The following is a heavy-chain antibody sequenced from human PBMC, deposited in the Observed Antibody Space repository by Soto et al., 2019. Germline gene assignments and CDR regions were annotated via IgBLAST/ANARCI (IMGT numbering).Heavy chain of an antibody. CDR3: ARTSMQSRGYSYGHGGMDV. Sequence: GASLKISCKGSGYSFTRNWIGWVRQMPGKGLEWMGIIYPGDSDTRYSPSFQGHVTISADKSISTAYLQWSSLKASDTAMYYCARTSMQSRGYSYGHGGMDVWGQGTTVTVSS. J-gene: IGHJ6*02. V-gene: IGHV5-51*01. CDR2: IYPGDSDT. D-gene: IGHD5-18*01. CDR1: GYSFTRNW.